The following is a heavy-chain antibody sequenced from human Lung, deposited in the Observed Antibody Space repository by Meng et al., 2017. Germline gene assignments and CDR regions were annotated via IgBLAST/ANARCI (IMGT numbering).Heavy chain of an antibody. CDR1: ADTFAHYA. J-gene: IGHJ4*02. Sequence: QVQLVQAGAERKKPGAPVKVFCKASADTFAHYAISWVRQAPGQGLEWMGRISTHNGNTNYALKLQGRVTVTTDTSTSTAYMELRNLRSDDTAIYYCATARFSFLLGFDYWGQGTLVTVSS. D-gene: IGHD2-8*02. CDR3: ATARFSFLLGFDY. V-gene: IGHV1-18*01. CDR2: ISTHNGNT.